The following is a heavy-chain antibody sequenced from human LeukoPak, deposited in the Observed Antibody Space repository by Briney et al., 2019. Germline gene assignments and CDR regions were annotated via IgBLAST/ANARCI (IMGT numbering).Heavy chain of an antibody. CDR3: ARDLVLVAATSTFDI. CDR1: GYTFTSHY. J-gene: IGHJ3*02. V-gene: IGHV1-46*01. D-gene: IGHD2-15*01. CDR2: INPSGGST. Sequence: ASAKVSCKASGYTFTSHYMHWVRQAPGQGLEWMGIINPSGGSTSYAQKFQGRVTMTRDTSTSTVYMELSSLRSEDTAVYYCARDLVLVAATSTFDIWGQGTMVTVSS.